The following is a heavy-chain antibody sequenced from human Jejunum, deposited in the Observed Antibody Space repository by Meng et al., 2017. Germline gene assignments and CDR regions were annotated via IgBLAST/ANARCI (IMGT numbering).Heavy chain of an antibody. D-gene: IGHD2/OR15-2a*01. J-gene: IGHJ5*02. CDR2: ISHTGRI. Sequence: QVHRQESGHGLVKPSGTLSLTCAVSGGSISNNNWWSWVRQPPGKGLEWIGEISHTGRINYNPSLKSRVTMSLDKSKNQFSLDLTSVTGADTAVYYCARDLLDPNIAATGWFDPWGQGTLVTVSS. V-gene: IGHV4-4*02. CDR3: ARDLLDPNIAATGWFDP. CDR1: GGSISNNNW.